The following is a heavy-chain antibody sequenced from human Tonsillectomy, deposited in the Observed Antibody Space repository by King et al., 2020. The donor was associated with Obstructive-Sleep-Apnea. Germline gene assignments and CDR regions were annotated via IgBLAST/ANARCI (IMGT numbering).Heavy chain of an antibody. CDR3: ARVGGGYVDAFDI. V-gene: IGHV3-21*01. CDR2: ISSSSSYI. D-gene: IGHD5-12*01. J-gene: IGHJ3*02. Sequence: VQLVESGGGLVKPGGSLRLSCAASGFTFSSYSMNWVRQAPGKGLEWVSSISSSSSYIYYADSVKGRFTISRENAKNSLSVQMNSLRAEDTAVYYCARVGGGYVDAFDIWRQGTMVTVSS. CDR1: GFTFSSYS.